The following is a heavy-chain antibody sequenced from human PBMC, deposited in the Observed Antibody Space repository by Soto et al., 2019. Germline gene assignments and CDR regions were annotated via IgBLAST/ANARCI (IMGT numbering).Heavy chain of an antibody. Sequence: GESLKISCKGSGYSFTSYWIGWVRQMPGKGLEWMGIIYPRDSDTRYSPSFQGQVTISADKSISTAYLQWSSLKASDTAMYYCARLVCSSTSCYTRGHYYYYYGMDVWGQGTTVTVSS. CDR3: ARLVCSSTSCYTRGHYYYYYGMDV. J-gene: IGHJ6*02. CDR1: GYSFTSYW. V-gene: IGHV5-51*01. D-gene: IGHD2-2*02. CDR2: IYPRDSDT.